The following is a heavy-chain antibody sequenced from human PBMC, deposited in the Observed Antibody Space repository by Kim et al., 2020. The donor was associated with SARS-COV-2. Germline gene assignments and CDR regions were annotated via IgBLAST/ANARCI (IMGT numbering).Heavy chain of an antibody. D-gene: IGHD6-19*01. Sequence: GGSLRLSCAASGFTFSSYAMNWVRQAPGKGLEWVSAISGSGGSTYYADSVKGRFTISRDNSKNTLYLQMNSLRAEDTAVYYCAKTIAVAGQPAGGGYWGQGALVTLSS. V-gene: IGHV3-23*01. CDR1: GFTFSSYA. CDR3: AKTIAVAGQPAGGGY. CDR2: ISGSGGST. J-gene: IGHJ4*02.